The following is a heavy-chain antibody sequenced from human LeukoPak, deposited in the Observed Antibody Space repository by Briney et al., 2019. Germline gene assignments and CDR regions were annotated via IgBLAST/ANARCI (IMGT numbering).Heavy chain of an antibody. V-gene: IGHV1-69*04. D-gene: IGHD6-13*01. J-gene: IGHJ4*02. Sequence: SVNVSCKASGGTFSSYAISWVRQAPGQGLEWMGRIIPILGIANYAQKFQGRVTITADKSTSTACMELSSLRSEDTAVYYCAREPGAAAGPFDYWGQGTLVTVSS. CDR2: IIPILGIA. CDR3: AREPGAAAGPFDY. CDR1: GGTFSSYA.